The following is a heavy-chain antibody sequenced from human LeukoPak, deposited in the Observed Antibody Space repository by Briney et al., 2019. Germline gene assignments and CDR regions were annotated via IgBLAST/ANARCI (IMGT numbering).Heavy chain of an antibody. D-gene: IGHD3-22*01. CDR2: ISGSGGST. Sequence: GGSLRLSCAASGFTFSSYAMSWVRQAPGKGLEWVSAISGSGGSTYYADSVKGRFTISRDNSKNTLYLQMNSLRAEDTAVYYCAKDRAWDSSCNVGFDYWGQGPLVTVSS. V-gene: IGHV3-23*01. CDR1: GFTFSSYA. J-gene: IGHJ4*02. CDR3: AKDRAWDSSCNVGFDY.